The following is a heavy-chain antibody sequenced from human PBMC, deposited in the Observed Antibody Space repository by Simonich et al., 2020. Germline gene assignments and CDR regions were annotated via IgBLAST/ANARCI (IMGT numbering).Heavy chain of an antibody. D-gene: IGHD7-27*01. CDR1: GYTFTGYY. V-gene: IGHV1-2*02. CDR2: INPNSGGQ. Sequence: QVQLVQSGAEVKKPGASVKVSCKASGYTFTGYYMHWVRQAPGQGLEWMGRINPNSGGQNYAQKFQGSVTMNRDKSISTAYMELSRLRSDDTAVYYCARGPRWTGDDAFDIWGQGTMVTVSS. CDR3: ARGPRWTGDDAFDI. J-gene: IGHJ3*02.